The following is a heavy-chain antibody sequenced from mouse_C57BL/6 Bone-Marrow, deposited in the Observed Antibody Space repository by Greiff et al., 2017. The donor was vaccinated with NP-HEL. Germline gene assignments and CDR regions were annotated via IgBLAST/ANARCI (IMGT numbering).Heavy chain of an antibody. J-gene: IGHJ3*01. D-gene: IGHD2-3*01. Sequence: LQESGAELVRPGASVKMSCKASGYTFTSYNMHWLKQTPRQGLEWIGAIYPGNGDTSYNQKFKGKATLTVDKSSSTAYMQLSSLTSEDSAVYFCARLYPSFAYWGQGTLVTVSA. CDR2: IYPGNGDT. CDR1: GYTFTSYN. V-gene: IGHV1-12*01. CDR3: ARLYPSFAY.